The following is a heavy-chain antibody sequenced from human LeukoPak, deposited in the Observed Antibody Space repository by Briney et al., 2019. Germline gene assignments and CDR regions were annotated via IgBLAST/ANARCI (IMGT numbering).Heavy chain of an antibody. D-gene: IGHD2-21*02. CDR1: GFTFSSNG. CDR2: IWYDGSNK. Sequence: GRSLRLSCAASGFTFSSNGMHWVRQPPGKGLEWVTVIWYDGSNKYYADSVKGRFTISRDNSKNTLYLQMHSLRAEDTAVYYCARESGDSSLDYWGQGTLVTVYS. CDR3: ARESGDSSLDY. V-gene: IGHV3-33*01. J-gene: IGHJ4*02.